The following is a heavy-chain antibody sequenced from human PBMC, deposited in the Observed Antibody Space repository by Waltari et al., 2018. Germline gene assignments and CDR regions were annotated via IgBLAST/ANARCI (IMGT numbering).Heavy chain of an antibody. CDR2: FDPEDGEI. Sequence: QVQLVQSGAEVKKPGASVKVSCKVSGYTLSELSMHWVRLAPGKGLEWMGGFDPEDGEIIYAQKFQGRVTMTEDTSTDTAYMELSSLRSEDTAVYYCASILWTTVFTPRPFDYWGQGTLVTVSS. D-gene: IGHD4-17*01. CDR1: GYTLSELS. CDR3: ASILWTTVFTPRPFDY. V-gene: IGHV1-24*01. J-gene: IGHJ4*02.